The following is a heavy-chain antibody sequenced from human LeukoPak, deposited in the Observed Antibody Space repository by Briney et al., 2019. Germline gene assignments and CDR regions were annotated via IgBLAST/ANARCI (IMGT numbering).Heavy chain of an antibody. CDR2: LQFDGSGE. CDR1: GFTFSSYG. V-gene: IGHV3-30*02. J-gene: IGHJ4*02. Sequence: GGSLRLSCAASGFTFSSYGMHWVRQAPGKGLEWVAFLQFDGSGEYADSVKGRFTISRDNSKNTLYLQMNSLRAEDTAVYYCAKVDCSSTWCYRLEYWGQGSLVTVSS. CDR3: AKVDCSSTWCYRLEY. D-gene: IGHD2-2*01.